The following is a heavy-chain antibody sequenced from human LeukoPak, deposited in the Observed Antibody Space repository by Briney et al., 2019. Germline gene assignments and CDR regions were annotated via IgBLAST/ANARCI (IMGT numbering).Heavy chain of an antibody. CDR1: GFTFSTHG. Sequence: GGSLRLSCAASGFTFSTHGMHWIRQAPGKGLEWVAIISSDGNNKYYADSVKGRFTISRDNSKNMLYLEMNSLRADDTAVYYCVKDHMAVRVGYIFDYWGQGTLVTVSS. D-gene: IGHD3-10*01. J-gene: IGHJ4*02. CDR2: ISSDGNNK. V-gene: IGHV3-30*18. CDR3: VKDHMAVRVGYIFDY.